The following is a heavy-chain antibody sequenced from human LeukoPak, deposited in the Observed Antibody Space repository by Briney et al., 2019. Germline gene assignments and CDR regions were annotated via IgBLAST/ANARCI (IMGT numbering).Heavy chain of an antibody. CDR3: ARGESYDSSGYYRYYYYGMDV. J-gene: IGHJ6*02. CDR2: ISYDGSNK. V-gene: IGHV3-30*04. D-gene: IGHD3-22*01. Sequence: QSGGSLRLSCAASGFTFSSYAMHWVRQAPGKGLEWVAVISYDGSNKYYADSVKGRFTISRDNSKNTLYLQMNSLRAEDTAVYYCARGESYDSSGYYRYYYYGMDVWGQGTTVTVSS. CDR1: GFTFSSYA.